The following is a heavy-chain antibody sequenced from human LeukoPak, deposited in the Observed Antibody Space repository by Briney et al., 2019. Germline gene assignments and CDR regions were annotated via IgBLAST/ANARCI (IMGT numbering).Heavy chain of an antibody. J-gene: IGHJ6*02. D-gene: IGHD5-24*01. Sequence: SETLSLTCTISGGSISSYYWSWIRQPPGKGLEWIAYIYSTASTNYNPSLRSRGTISVDTSKNQISLKLRSVTAADTAVYYCARSDGYYYAMGVWGQGTSVTVSS. V-gene: IGHV4-59*01. CDR1: GGSISSYY. CDR2: IYSTAST. CDR3: ARSDGYYYAMGV.